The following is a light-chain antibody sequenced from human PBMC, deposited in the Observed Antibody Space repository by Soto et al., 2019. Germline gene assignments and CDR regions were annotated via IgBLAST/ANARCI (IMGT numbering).Light chain of an antibody. J-gene: IGLJ2*01. CDR2: GNS. Sequence: QSALTQPPSVSGAPGQRVTISCTGSSSNIGAGYDVHWYQQLPGTAPKLLIYGNSNRPSGVPDRFSGSKSGTSASLAITGLQAEDEADYYCQSYDSSLSGRGVFGGGTKVTVL. CDR3: QSYDSSLSGRGV. V-gene: IGLV1-40*01. CDR1: SSNIGAGYD.